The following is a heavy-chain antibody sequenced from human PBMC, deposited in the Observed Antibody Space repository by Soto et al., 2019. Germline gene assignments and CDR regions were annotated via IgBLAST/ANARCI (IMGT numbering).Heavy chain of an antibody. V-gene: IGHV3-21*04. CDR2: IGTSGSYI. CDR1: GFIFSRYS. Sequence: GGSLRLSCAVSGFIFSRYSMNWVRQAPGKGLEWVSSIGTSGSYIYDTDSVKGRFTISRDNTKDSLYLQMNSLRAEDTALYYCARHRYYEGSVPGYGMDVWGQGTTVTVSS. D-gene: IGHD3-16*01. CDR3: ARHRYYEGSVPGYGMDV. J-gene: IGHJ6*02.